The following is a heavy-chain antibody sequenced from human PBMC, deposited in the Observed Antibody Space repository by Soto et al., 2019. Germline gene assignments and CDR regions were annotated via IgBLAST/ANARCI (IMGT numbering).Heavy chain of an antibody. Sequence: QVQLVESGGGVVQPGRSLRLSCAASGFTFSSYAMHWVRQAPGKGLEWVAVISYDGSNKYYADSVKGRFTISRDNSKNTLYLQMNSLRAEGTAVYYCARDSIAVAGTRGGFFDYWGQGTLVTVSS. J-gene: IGHJ4*02. V-gene: IGHV3-30-3*01. CDR3: ARDSIAVAGTRGGFFDY. D-gene: IGHD6-19*01. CDR2: ISYDGSNK. CDR1: GFTFSSYA.